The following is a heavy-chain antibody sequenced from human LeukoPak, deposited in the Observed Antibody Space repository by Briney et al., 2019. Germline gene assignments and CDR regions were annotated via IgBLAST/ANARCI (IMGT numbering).Heavy chain of an antibody. D-gene: IGHD1-1*01. CDR1: GGSFSGYY. CDR2: INHSGST. Sequence: SETLSLTCAVYGGSFSGYYWSWIRQPPGKGLEWIGEINHSGSTNYNPSLKSRVTISVDTSKNQFSLKLSSVTAADTAVYYCAKDDVEYGLGDYWGQGTLVTVSS. CDR3: AKDDVEYGLGDY. V-gene: IGHV4-34*01. J-gene: IGHJ4*02.